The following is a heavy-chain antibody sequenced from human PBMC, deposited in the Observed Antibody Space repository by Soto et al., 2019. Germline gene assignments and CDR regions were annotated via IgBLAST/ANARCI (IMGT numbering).Heavy chain of an antibody. D-gene: IGHD4-17*01. CDR2: INSDGSST. Sequence: PGGSLRLSCAASGFTFSSYWMHWVRQAPGKGLVWVSRINSDGSSTSYADSVKGRFTISRDNAKNTLYLQMNSLRAEDTAVYYCETDGGGYGEYVDIWGQGTMVTVSS. CDR3: ETDGGGYGEYVDI. J-gene: IGHJ3*02. V-gene: IGHV3-74*01. CDR1: GFTFSSYW.